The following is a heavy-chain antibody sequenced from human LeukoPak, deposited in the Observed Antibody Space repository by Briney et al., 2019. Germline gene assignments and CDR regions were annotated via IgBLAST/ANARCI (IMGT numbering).Heavy chain of an antibody. Sequence: GSLRLSCAASGFTFNNYAMSWVRQAPGKGLEWIGSIYYSGSTYYNPSLKSRVTILVDTSKNLFSLKLSSVTAADTAVYYCASRTSYDILTGYYVDYWGQGTLVSVSS. CDR2: IYYSGST. CDR1: GFTFNNYA. J-gene: IGHJ4*02. D-gene: IGHD3-9*01. V-gene: IGHV4-38-2*01. CDR3: ASRTSYDILTGYYVDY.